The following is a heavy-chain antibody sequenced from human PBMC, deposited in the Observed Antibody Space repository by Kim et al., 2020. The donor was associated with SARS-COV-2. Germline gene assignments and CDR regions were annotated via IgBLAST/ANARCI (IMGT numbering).Heavy chain of an antibody. J-gene: IGHJ6*02. V-gene: IGHV3-11*05. CDR1: GFTFSDYY. Sequence: GGSLRLSCAASGFTFSDYYMSWIRQAPGKGLEWVSYISSSSSYTNYADSVKGRFTISRDNAKNSLYLQMNSLRAEDTAVYYCARAGSSWYVNYYGMDVWGQGTTVTVSS. D-gene: IGHD6-13*01. CDR3: ARAGSSWYVNYYGMDV. CDR2: ISSSSSYT.